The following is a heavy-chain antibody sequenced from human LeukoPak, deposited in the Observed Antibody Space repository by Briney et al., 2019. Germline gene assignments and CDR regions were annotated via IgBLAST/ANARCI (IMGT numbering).Heavy chain of an antibody. Sequence: ASVKVSCKASGYTFTSYAMNWVRQAPGQGLEWMGWIDTNTGNPTYAQGFTRRFVFSLDTSVSTAYLQISSLKAEDTAVYYCARDPQGIAAAGSLGYWGQGTLVTVSS. V-gene: IGHV7-4-1*02. D-gene: IGHD6-13*01. CDR3: ARDPQGIAAAGSLGY. CDR2: IDTNTGNP. CDR1: GYTFTSYA. J-gene: IGHJ4*02.